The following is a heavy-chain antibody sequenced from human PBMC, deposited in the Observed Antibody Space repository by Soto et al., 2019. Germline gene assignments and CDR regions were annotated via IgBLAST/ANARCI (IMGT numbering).Heavy chain of an antibody. CDR1: GFTFSNYW. J-gene: IGHJ4*02. CDR2: IKQDGSEQ. CDR3: AKDLGWLRVDS. D-gene: IGHD5-18*01. Sequence: EVQLVESGGGLVQPGGSLRLSCAASGFTFSNYWMIWVRQAPGKGPEWVANIKQDGSEQHYVDSVKGRFTISRDNAKNALYLQMNRLRVEDTAVYYCAKDLGWLRVDSWGQGTLVTV. V-gene: IGHV3-7*04.